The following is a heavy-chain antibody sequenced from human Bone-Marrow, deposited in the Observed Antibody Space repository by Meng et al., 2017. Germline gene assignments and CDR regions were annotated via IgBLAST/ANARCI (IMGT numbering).Heavy chain of an antibody. CDR3: ARVLNTLTFYLSYYYGMDV. V-gene: IGHV1-18*01. CDR1: GGTFSSYA. D-gene: IGHD2/OR15-2a*01. CDR2: MCAYNGNT. J-gene: IGHJ6*02. Sequence: ASVKVSCKGSGGTFSSYAISWVRQAPGQGREWMGWMCAYNGNTNYTQKRQGRVNITTDTSTSKTYMELRSLRSDDTAVYYCARVLNTLTFYLSYYYGMDVWGQGTTVTVSS.